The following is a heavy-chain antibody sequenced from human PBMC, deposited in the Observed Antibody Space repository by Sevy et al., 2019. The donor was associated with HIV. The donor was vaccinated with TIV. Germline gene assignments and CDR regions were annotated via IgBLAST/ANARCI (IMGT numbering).Heavy chain of an antibody. CDR2: ISGGGTNT. CDR1: GFTFSDYA. J-gene: IGHJ4*02. V-gene: IGHV3-23*01. CDR3: AKDTYASGSSWGFDY. Sequence: GGSLRLSCAASGFTFSDYAMNWVRQAPGEGLEWVSWISGGGTNTFSIDSLKGRLTISRDNSKNTLYLQINSLRAEDTAVYYCAKDTYASGSSWGFDYWGQGALVTVSS. D-gene: IGHD3-10*01.